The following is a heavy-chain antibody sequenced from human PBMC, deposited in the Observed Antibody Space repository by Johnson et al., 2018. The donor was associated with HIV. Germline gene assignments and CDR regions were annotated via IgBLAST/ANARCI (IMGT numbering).Heavy chain of an antibody. V-gene: IGHV3-30-3*01. CDR1: GFTFSYYS. J-gene: IGHJ3*02. Sequence: VQLVESGGGVVQPGRSLRLSCAASGFTFSYYSMHWVRQAPGKGLEWVAVISHDGSTKYYADSVRGRFTISRDKSRNTLYLQMNSLRAEDTAVHYCAREGNYYDSSSHVFDIWGQGTMVTVSS. D-gene: IGHD3-22*01. CDR3: AREGNYYDSSSHVFDI. CDR2: ISHDGSTK.